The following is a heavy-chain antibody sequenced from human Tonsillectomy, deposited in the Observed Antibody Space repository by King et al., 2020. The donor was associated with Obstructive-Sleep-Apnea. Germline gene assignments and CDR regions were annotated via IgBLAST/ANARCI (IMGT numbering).Heavy chain of an antibody. CDR3: SRDGSYGSGSLTNWFDP. Sequence: VQLVQSGGGLVQPGRSLRLSCTGSGFTFGEYAMTWFRQAPGKGLEWVGFVRSKPFWGTTDYAASVKGRFAISRDDSKNIAYLQMDSLKTEDTGLYFCSRDGSYGSGSLTNWFDPWGQGTLVTVS. CDR2: VRSKPFWGTT. CDR1: GFTFGEYA. J-gene: IGHJ5*02. V-gene: IGHV3-49*03. D-gene: IGHD3-10*01.